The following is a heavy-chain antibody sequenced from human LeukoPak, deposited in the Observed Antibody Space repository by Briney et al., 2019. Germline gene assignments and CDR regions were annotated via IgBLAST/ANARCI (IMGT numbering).Heavy chain of an antibody. Sequence: GGSLRLSCAASGFTFSSYSMNGVRQAPGKGLEWVSSISSSSSYIYYADSVKGRFTISRDNAKNSLYLQMNSLRAEDTAVYYCARDLLQLGDYWGQGTLVTVSS. D-gene: IGHD6-13*01. CDR3: ARDLLQLGDY. J-gene: IGHJ4*02. V-gene: IGHV3-21*01. CDR1: GFTFSSYS. CDR2: ISSSSSYI.